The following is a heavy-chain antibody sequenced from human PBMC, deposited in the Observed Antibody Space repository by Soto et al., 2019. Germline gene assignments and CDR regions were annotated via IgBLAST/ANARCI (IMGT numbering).Heavy chain of an antibody. J-gene: IGHJ4*02. CDR1: GGSVSSGSYY. CDR2: IYYSGST. Sequence: SETLSLTCTVSGGSVSSGSYYWSWIRQPPGKGLEWIGYIYYSGSTNYNPSLKSRVTISVDTSKNQFSLKLSSVTAADTAVYYCARMKGQLVPYYFDYCGQGTLVTVSS. CDR3: ARMKGQLVPYYFDY. V-gene: IGHV4-61*01. D-gene: IGHD6-6*01.